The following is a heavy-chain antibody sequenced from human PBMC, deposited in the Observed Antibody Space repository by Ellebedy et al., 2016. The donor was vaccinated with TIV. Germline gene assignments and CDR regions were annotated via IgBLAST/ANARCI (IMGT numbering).Heavy chain of an antibody. V-gene: IGHV3-23*01. Sequence: GESLKISCAASGFTFSSYSMNWVRQAPGKGLEWVSAISGSGGSTYYADSVKGRFTISRDNSKNTLYLQMNSLRAEDTAVYYCARDRLDPDYGDYADYWGQGTLVTVSS. CDR3: ARDRLDPDYGDYADY. D-gene: IGHD4-17*01. CDR1: GFTFSSYS. J-gene: IGHJ4*02. CDR2: ISGSGGST.